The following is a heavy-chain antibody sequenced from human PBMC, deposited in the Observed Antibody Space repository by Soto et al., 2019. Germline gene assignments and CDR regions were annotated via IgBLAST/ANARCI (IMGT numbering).Heavy chain of an antibody. V-gene: IGHV3-23*01. CDR3: AKDMSGATGFDY. Sequence: GGSLRLSCAASGFTFSGSAMTWVRQAPGKGLEWVSTISGSGGSTYYADSVKGRFTISRDNSKNTLYLQMNSLRAEDTAVYYCAKDMSGATGFDYWGQGTLVTVTS. D-gene: IGHD1-26*01. CDR2: ISGSGGST. J-gene: IGHJ4*02. CDR1: GFTFSGSA.